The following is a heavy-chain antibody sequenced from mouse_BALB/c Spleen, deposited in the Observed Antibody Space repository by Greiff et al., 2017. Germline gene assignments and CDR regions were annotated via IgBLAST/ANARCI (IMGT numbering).Heavy chain of an antibody. CDR3: ARYRGGGSYAMDY. CDR1: GDSITSGY. V-gene: IGHV3-8*02. J-gene: IGHJ4*01. CDR2: ISYSGST. Sequence: EVQVVESGPSLVKPSQTLSLTCSVTGDSITSGYWNWIRKFPGNKLEYMGYISYSGSTYYNPSLKSRISITRDTSKNQYYLQLNSVTTEDTATYYCARYRGGGSYAMDYWGQGTSVTVSS. D-gene: IGHD3-3*01.